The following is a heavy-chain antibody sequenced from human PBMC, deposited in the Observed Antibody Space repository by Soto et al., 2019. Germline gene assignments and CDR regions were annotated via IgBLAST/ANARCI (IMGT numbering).Heavy chain of an antibody. D-gene: IGHD2-21*01. Sequence: GGSLRLSCTASGFTVSDYSVNWVRQAPGKGLEWISYISSTGDLILYADSVKDRFTIARDIAKNSLYLQMDSLRDDDSAVYYCATWAIAVGGEGVWGQGTLVTVSS. CDR3: ATWAIAVGGEGV. CDR1: GFTVSDYS. J-gene: IGHJ4*02. V-gene: IGHV3-48*02. CDR2: ISSTGDLI.